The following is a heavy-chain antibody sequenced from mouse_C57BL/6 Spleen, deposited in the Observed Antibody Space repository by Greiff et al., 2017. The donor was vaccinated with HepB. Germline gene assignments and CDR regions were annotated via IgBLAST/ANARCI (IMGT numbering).Heavy chain of an antibody. CDR1: GYSITSGYY. V-gene: IGHV3-6*01. CDR3: ARRGTSDYGSSYVDWYFDV. J-gene: IGHJ1*03. D-gene: IGHD1-1*01. CDR2: ISYDGSN. Sequence: EVHLVESGPGLVKPSQSLSLTCSVTGYSITSGYYWNWIRQFPGNKLEWMGYISYDGSNNYNPSLKNRISITRDTSKNQFFLKLNSVTTEDTATYYCARRGTSDYGSSYVDWYFDVWGTGTTVTVSS.